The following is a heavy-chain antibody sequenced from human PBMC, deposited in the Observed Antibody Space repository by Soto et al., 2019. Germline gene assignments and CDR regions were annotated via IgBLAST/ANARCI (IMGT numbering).Heavy chain of an antibody. D-gene: IGHD2-15*01. CDR3: ARTPRGQMIVLEAATRFEY. Sequence: ASVKVSCKASGYTFTTYGFNWVRQAPGQGLEWMGWISPYNGDTNYAQNFQGRVTLTTDTSTSTAYMELRSLTSDDTAIYYCARTPRGQMIVLEAATRFEYCGQGTLVTVSS. CDR1: GYTFTTYG. CDR2: ISPYNGDT. J-gene: IGHJ4*02. V-gene: IGHV1-18*04.